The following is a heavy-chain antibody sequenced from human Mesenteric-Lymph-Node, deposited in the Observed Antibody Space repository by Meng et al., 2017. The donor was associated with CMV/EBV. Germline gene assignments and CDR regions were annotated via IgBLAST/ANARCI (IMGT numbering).Heavy chain of an antibody. D-gene: IGHD2-2*01. CDR1: GFMFSSHA. Sequence: GESLKISCAASGFMFSSHAMSWVRQAPGKGLEWVGFIRRKVYGGTTEYAASVKGRFTISRDDSKSIAYLQMNSLKTEDTAVYYCSRAAYCSSNSCYYYGMDVWGQGTTVTVSS. CDR2: IRRKVYGGTT. CDR3: SRAAYCSSNSCYYYGMDV. V-gene: IGHV3-49*04. J-gene: IGHJ6*02.